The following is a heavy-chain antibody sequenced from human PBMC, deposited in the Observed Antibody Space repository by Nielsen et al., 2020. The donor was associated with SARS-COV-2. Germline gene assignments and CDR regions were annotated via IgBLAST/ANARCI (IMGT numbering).Heavy chain of an antibody. D-gene: IGHD3-3*01. CDR2: IKSKTDGETT. CDR3: TTDPIITIFGVVTGY. Sequence: SCAASGCTFSNAWMSWVRQSPGKGLEWVGRIKSKTDGETTDYAAPVKGRFTISRDDSTNTLYLQMNSLKTEDTAVYYCTTDPIITIFGVVTGYWGQGTLVTVSS. CDR1: GCTFSNAW. J-gene: IGHJ4*02. V-gene: IGHV3-15*01.